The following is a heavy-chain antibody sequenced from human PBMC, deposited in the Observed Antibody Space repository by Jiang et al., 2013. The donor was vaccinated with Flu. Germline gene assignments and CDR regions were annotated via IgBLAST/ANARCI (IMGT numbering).Heavy chain of an antibody. V-gene: IGHV4-59*01. D-gene: IGHD3-10*01. CDR2: IYYSGST. Sequence: GPGLVKPSETLSLTCTVSGGSISSYYWSWIRQPPGKGLEWIGYIYYSGSTNYNPSLKSRVTISVDTSKNQFSLKLSSVTAADTAVYYCARAVPYYFSCPGFDPWGQGTLVTVSS. CDR3: ARAVPYYFSCPGFDP. J-gene: IGHJ5*02. CDR1: GGSISSYY.